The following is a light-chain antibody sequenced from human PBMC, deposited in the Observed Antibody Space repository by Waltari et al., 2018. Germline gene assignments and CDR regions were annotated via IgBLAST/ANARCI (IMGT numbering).Light chain of an antibody. Sequence: QSALTQPPPASGSPGQSVTISCTGTSSDIGGSNYVCWYQQHPGKAPKLMIYEVTKRPSGVPDRFSGSRSGNTASLTVSGLQAEDEADYYCMSYAGSNTWVFGGGTKLTVL. CDR3: MSYAGSNTWV. J-gene: IGLJ3*02. CDR2: EVT. CDR1: SSDIGGSNY. V-gene: IGLV2-8*01.